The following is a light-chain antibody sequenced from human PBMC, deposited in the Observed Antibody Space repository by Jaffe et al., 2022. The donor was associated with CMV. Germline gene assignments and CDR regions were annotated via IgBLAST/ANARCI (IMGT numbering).Light chain of an antibody. CDR1: QSVGDK. J-gene: IGKJ2*01. CDR2: AAS. CDR3: QQYYNWPHGA. Sequence: EIVVTQSPATLSVSPGERVTLSCRASQSVGDKIAWYQQRPGQAPRLLISAASTRATAVPARFSGSGSGTDFTLTISSLQTEDFAVYYCQQYYNWPHGAFGQGTKLDIK. V-gene: IGKV3-15*01.